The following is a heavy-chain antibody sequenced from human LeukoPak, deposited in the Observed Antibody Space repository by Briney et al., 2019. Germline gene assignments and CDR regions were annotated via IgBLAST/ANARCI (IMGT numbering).Heavy chain of an antibody. CDR2: IWYDGSNK. CDR1: GFTFSSYG. J-gene: IGHJ4*02. V-gene: IGHV3-33*01. D-gene: IGHD2-15*01. CDR3: ATYKGYCSGGSCFRLDY. Sequence: PGGSLRLSCAASGFTFSSYGMHWVRQAPGKGLEWVAVIWYDGSNKYYADSVKGRFTISRDNSKNTLYLQMNSLRAEDTAVYYCATYKGYCSGGSCFRLDYWGQGTLVTVSS.